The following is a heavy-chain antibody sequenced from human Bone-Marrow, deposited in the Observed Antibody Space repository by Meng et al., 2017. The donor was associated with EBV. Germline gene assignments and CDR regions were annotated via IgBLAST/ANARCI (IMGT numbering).Heavy chain of an antibody. Sequence: QVQLVESWAGVKKPGSSVKVSCKTSGGTFSSDAISWVRQAPGQGLEWMGGLIPMLGAPNYAQKFQDRVTIIADKSTSIHYMELSSLRSDDTAVYYCASESGRGYTPDYWGRGTLVTVSS. CDR3: ASESGRGYTPDY. D-gene: IGHD3-10*01. CDR2: LIPMLGAP. CDR1: GGTFSSDA. V-gene: IGHV1-69*06. J-gene: IGHJ4*02.